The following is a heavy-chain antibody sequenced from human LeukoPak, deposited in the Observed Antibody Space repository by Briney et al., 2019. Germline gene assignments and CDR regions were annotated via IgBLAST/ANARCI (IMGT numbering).Heavy chain of an antibody. D-gene: IGHD2-2*02. CDR1: GGTFSSYA. CDR3: ARGGCSSTSCYTGYYYGMDV. CDR2: IIPIFGTA. V-gene: IGHV1-69*13. J-gene: IGHJ6*02. Sequence: SVKASCKASGGTFSSYAISWVRQAPGQGLEWMGGIIPIFGTANYAQKFQGRVTITADESTSTAYMELSSLRSEDTAVYYCARGGCSSTSCYTGYYYGMDVWGQGTTVTVSS.